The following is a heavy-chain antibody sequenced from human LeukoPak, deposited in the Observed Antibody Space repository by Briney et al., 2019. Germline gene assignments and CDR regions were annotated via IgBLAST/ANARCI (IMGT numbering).Heavy chain of an antibody. CDR2: ISAYNGNT. CDR3: ARVGNVAATPPVTFDP. J-gene: IGHJ5*02. D-gene: IGHD2-15*01. CDR1: GYTFTSYG. Sequence: ASVKVACKASGYTFTSYGISWVRQAPGKGLEWMGWISAYNGNTNYAQKLQGRVTMTTDTSTSTAYMELRSLRSDDTAVYYCARVGNVAATPPVTFDPWGQGTLVTVSS. V-gene: IGHV1-18*01.